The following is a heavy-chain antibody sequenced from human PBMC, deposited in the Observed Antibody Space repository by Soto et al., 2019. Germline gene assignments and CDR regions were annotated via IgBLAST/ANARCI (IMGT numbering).Heavy chain of an antibody. V-gene: IGHV2-5*02. Sequence: SGPTLVNPTQTLTLTCTFSGFSLSTSGVGVGWIRQPPGKALEWLALIYWDDDKRYSPSLKSRPTITKDTTKNQVVLTMTNMDPVDTATYYCAHRPGYCSGGSCHPFDYWGQGTLVTVSS. CDR1: GFSLSTSGVG. CDR2: IYWDDDK. CDR3: AHRPGYCSGGSCHPFDY. D-gene: IGHD2-15*01. J-gene: IGHJ4*02.